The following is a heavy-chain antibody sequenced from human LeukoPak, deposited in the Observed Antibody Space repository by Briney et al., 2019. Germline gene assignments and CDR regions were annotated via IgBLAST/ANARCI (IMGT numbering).Heavy chain of an antibody. Sequence: PSETLSLTCTVSGGSISSGEYYWSWIRQPPGKGLEWIGYIYYSGSTYYNPSLKSRVTISVDTSKNQFSLKLSSVTAADTAVYYCASYYDPYYFDYWGQGTLVTVSS. CDR2: IYYSGST. CDR1: GGSISSGEYY. V-gene: IGHV4-30-4*08. D-gene: IGHD1-26*01. CDR3: ASYYDPYYFDY. J-gene: IGHJ4*02.